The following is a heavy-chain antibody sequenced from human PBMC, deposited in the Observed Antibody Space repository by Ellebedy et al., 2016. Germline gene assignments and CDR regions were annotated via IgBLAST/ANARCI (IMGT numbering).Heavy chain of an antibody. Sequence: GESLKISXAASGFTFSSYAMSWVRQAPGKGLEWVSAISGSGGSTYYADSVKGRFTISRDNSKNTLYLQMNSLRAEDTAVYFCARDKWALLLPGYGHYYYMDVWGKGTTVTVSS. V-gene: IGHV3-23*01. J-gene: IGHJ6*03. CDR2: ISGSGGST. CDR3: ARDKWALLLPGYGHYYYMDV. CDR1: GFTFSSYA. D-gene: IGHD5-18*01.